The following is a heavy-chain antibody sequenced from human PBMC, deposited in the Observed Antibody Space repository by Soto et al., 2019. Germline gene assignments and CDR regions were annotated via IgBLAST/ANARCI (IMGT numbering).Heavy chain of an antibody. CDR3: ARGLILWVGELSRRGGYYYYVDV. Sequence: QVQLQQWGAGLLKPSETLSLTCAVYGGSFSGYQWSWIRQTPGKGLEWIGEINDSGNINYNPSLKSRVTIFLDTPKKQISLKLSCVTAADTAVYYCARGLILWVGELSRRGGYYYYVDVWGKGTTVIVSS. J-gene: IGHJ6*03. D-gene: IGHD3-10*01. CDR1: GGSFSGYQ. CDR2: INDSGNI. V-gene: IGHV4-34*01.